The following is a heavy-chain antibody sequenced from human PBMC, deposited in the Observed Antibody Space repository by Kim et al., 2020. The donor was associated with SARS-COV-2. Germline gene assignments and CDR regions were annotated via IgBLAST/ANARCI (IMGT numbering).Heavy chain of an antibody. Sequence: ASVKVSCKASGYTFTSYDINWVRQATGQGLEWMGWMNPNSGNTGYAQNFQGRVTMTSNSSITTAYMELSSLRSEDTAVYYCARGSLRYCGSASCYHFDNWGQGTLVTVSS. CDR3: ARGSLRYCGSASCYHFDN. J-gene: IGHJ4*01. D-gene: IGHD2-2*01. CDR1: GYTFTSYD. V-gene: IGHV1-8*01. CDR2: MNPNSGNT.